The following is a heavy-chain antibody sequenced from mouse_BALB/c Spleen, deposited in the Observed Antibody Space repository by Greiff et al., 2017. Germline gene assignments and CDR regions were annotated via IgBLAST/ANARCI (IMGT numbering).Heavy chain of an antibody. J-gene: IGHJ4*01. Sequence: QVQLQQSGAELVKPGAPVKLSCKASGYTFTSYWMNWVKQRPGRGLEWIGRIDPSDSETHYNQKFKDKATLTVDKSSSTAYIQLSSLTSEDSAVYYCARVTFYAMDYWGQGTSVTVSS. CDR3: ARVTFYAMDY. CDR1: GYTFTSYW. V-gene: IGHV1-69*02. CDR2: IDPSDSET.